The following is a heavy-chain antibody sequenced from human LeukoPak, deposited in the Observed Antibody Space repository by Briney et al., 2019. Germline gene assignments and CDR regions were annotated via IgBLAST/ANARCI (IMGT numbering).Heavy chain of an antibody. Sequence: SETLSLTCAVYGGSFSGYYWSWIRQPPGKGLEWIGEINHSGSTNYNPSLKSRVTISVDTSKNQFSLKLSSVTAADTAVYYCARLAAGNGVCDYWGQGTLVTVSS. J-gene: IGHJ4*02. V-gene: IGHV4-34*01. CDR3: ARLAAGNGVCDY. D-gene: IGHD6-13*01. CDR2: INHSGST. CDR1: GGSFSGYY.